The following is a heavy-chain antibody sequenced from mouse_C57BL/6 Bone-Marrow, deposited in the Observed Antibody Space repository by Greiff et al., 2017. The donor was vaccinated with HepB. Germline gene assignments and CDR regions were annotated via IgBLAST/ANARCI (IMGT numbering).Heavy chain of an antibody. D-gene: IGHD4-1*01. CDR2: ISNGGGST. CDR3: ARQSGTWWYFDV. V-gene: IGHV5-12*01. J-gene: IGHJ1*03. CDR1: GFTFSDYY. Sequence: EVQWVESGGGLVQPGGSLKLSCAASGFTFSDYYMYWVRQTPEKRLEWVAYISNGGGSTYYPDTVKGRFTISRDNAKNTLYLQMSRLKSEDTAMYYCARQSGTWWYFDVWGTGTTVTVSS.